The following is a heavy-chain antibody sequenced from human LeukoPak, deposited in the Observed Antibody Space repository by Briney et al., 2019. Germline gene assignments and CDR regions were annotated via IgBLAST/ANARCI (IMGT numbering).Heavy chain of an antibody. CDR2: IYTSGST. D-gene: IGHD6-13*01. V-gene: IGHV4-61*02. CDR1: GGPINSGSYY. J-gene: IGHJ5*01. Sequence: SETLSLTCTVSGGPINSGSYYWSWIRQPAGEQLEWIGRIYTSGSTNYNPSLKSRVTISVDTSKNQFSLKMNSVTAADTAVYYCAREGSSKFGFGSWGQGTLVTISS. CDR3: AREGSSKFGFGS.